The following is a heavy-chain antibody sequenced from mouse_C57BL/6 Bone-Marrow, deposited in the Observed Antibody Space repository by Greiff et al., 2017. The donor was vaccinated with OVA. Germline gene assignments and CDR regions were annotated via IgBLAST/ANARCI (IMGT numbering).Heavy chain of an antibody. V-gene: IGHV1-19*01. Sequence: EVQLQQSGPVLVKPGASVKMSCKASGYTFTDYYMNWVKQSHGKSLEWIGVINPYNGGTSYNQKFKGKATLTVDKSSSTAYMELNSLTSEDSAVYYWARSRASTTVAYPFDYWGQGTTLTVSA. CDR2: INPYNGGT. CDR1: GYTFTDYY. CDR3: ARSRASTTVAYPFDY. J-gene: IGHJ2*01. D-gene: IGHD1-1*01.